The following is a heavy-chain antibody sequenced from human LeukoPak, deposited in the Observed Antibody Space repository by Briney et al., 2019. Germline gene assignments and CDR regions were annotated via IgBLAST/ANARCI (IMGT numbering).Heavy chain of an antibody. V-gene: IGHV1-2*02. Sequence: ASVKVSCKASGYTFTGYYMHWVRQAPGQGLEWMGWINPNSGGTNYAQKFQGRVTMTRDTSISTAYMELSRLRSDDTAVYYCARIAAAGIHFDYWGQGTLVTVSS. CDR3: ARIAAAGIHFDY. CDR1: GYTFTGYY. CDR2: INPNSGGT. D-gene: IGHD6-13*01. J-gene: IGHJ4*02.